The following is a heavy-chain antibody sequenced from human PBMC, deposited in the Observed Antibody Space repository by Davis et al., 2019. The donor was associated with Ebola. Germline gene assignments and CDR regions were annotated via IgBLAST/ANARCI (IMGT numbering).Heavy chain of an antibody. J-gene: IGHJ6*02. CDR2: INHSGST. V-gene: IGHV4-34*01. Sequence: SETLSLTCTVSGGPISSYYWSWIRQPPGKGLEWIGEINHSGSTNYNPSLKSRVTISVDTSKNQFSLKLSSVTAADTAVHYCARGLTRSIAVAEITYYYYYYGMDVWGQGTTVTVSS. CDR1: GGPISSYY. D-gene: IGHD6-19*01. CDR3: ARGLTRSIAVAEITYYYYYYGMDV.